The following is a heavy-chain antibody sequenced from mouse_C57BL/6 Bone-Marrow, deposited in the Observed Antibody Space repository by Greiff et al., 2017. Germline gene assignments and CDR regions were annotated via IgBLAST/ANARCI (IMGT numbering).Heavy chain of an antibody. CDR3: ARSVVATDYFDY. Sequence: EVQRVESGGGLVKPGGSLKLSCAASGFTFSSYAMSWVRQTPEKRLEWVATISDGGSYTYYPDNVKGRFTISRDNAKNNLYLQMSHLKSEDTAMYYCARSVVATDYFDYWGQGTTRTVSS. V-gene: IGHV5-4*01. D-gene: IGHD1-1*01. J-gene: IGHJ2*01. CDR2: ISDGGSYT. CDR1: GFTFSSYA.